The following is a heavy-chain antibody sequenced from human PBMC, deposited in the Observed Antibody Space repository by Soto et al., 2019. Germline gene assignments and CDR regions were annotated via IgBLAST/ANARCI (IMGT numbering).Heavy chain of an antibody. V-gene: IGHV4-59*05. CDR2: IYYSGST. J-gene: IGHJ6*02. CDR1: DGKIINLG. Sequence: SETLCVTSSVADGKIINLGGRWIRKQPGKGLEWIGCIYYSGSTNYNPSLKSRVTISVDTSKNQFSLKLSSVTAADTAVYCCARGPRSSWSYYYYYGMDVWGQGTTVTVSS. CDR3: ARGPRSSWSYYYYYGMDV. D-gene: IGHD6-13*01.